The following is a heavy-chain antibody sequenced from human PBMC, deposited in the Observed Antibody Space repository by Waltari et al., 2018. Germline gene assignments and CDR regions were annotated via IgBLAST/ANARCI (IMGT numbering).Heavy chain of an antibody. Sequence: QVQLQQWGAGLLKPSETLSLTCAVYGGSFSGYYWSWIRQPPGKGLEGIGEINHSGSTNDNPSLKSRVTISVDTSKNQFSLKLSSVTAADTAVYYCARCWAAAEYYFDYWGQGTLVTVSS. CDR3: ARCWAAAEYYFDY. D-gene: IGHD6-13*01. V-gene: IGHV4-34*01. CDR1: GGSFSGYY. J-gene: IGHJ4*02. CDR2: INHSGST.